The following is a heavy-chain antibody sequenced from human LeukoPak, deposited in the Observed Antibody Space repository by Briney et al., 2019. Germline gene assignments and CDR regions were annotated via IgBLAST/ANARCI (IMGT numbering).Heavy chain of an antibody. V-gene: IGHV3-21*01. CDR3: ARDLSSSWHTPTGY. D-gene: IGHD6-13*01. CDR1: LFTLSNYT. CDR2: ISSSSSYI. Sequence: ALRHSFAASLFTLSNYTMNWVRPPPAKGLDGVSPISSSSSYIYYADSVKGRFTISRDNAKNSLYLQMNSLRAEDTAVYYCARDLSSSWHTPTGYWGQGTLVTVSS. J-gene: IGHJ4*02.